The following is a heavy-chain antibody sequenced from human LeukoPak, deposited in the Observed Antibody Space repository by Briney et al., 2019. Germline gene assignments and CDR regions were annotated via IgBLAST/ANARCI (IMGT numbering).Heavy chain of an antibody. V-gene: IGHV3-74*01. CDR1: GFTFSTYW. D-gene: IGHD4-23*01. CDR3: AGSPYGVNSEI. CDR2: INSDGSIT. Sequence: PGGSLRLSCAASGFTFSTYWMHWFRQAPGKGLVWVSRINSDGSITDYEDSVKGRFTISRDNAKNTLYLQMNSLRAEDTAVYYFAGSPYGVNSEIWGLGTMVTVSS. J-gene: IGHJ3*02.